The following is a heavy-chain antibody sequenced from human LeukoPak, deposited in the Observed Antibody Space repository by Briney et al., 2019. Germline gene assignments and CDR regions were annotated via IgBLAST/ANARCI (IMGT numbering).Heavy chain of an antibody. J-gene: IGHJ4*02. Sequence: GESLKISCGASGFPFSSSGMHWVRQAPGKGLEWVAFIGYDGSNKYYAESVKDRFTISRDNSKNTLFLQMNSLRTEDTAVYHCAKKARYCSGGYCYADVDYWGQGTPVTVSS. V-gene: IGHV3-30*02. D-gene: IGHD2-15*01. CDR1: GFPFSSSG. CDR2: IGYDGSNK. CDR3: AKKARYCSGGYCYADVDY.